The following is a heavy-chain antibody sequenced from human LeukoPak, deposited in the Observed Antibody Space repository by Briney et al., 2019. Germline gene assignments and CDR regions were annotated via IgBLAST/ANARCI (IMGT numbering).Heavy chain of an antibody. J-gene: IGHJ4*02. CDR2: IYPGDSDT. CDR1: GYSFTSYW. CDR3: ARHGGTTVVTLDY. Sequence: GESLKISCKGSGYSFTSYWIGWARQLPGKGLEWMGIIYPGDSDTRYSPSFQGQVTISADKSISTAYLQWSSLKASDTAMYYCARHGGTTVVTLDYWGQGTLVTVSS. V-gene: IGHV5-51*01. D-gene: IGHD4-23*01.